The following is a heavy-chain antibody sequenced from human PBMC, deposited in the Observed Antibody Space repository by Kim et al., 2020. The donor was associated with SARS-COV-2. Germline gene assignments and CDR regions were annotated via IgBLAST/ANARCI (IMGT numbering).Heavy chain of an antibody. CDR3: ARDNVGELLWFGELFRFAY. Sequence: ASVKVSCKASGYTFTSYGISWVRQAPGQGLEWMGWISAYNGNTNYAQKPQGRVTMTTDTSASTAYMELRSLRSDDTAVYYCARDNVGELLWFGELFRFAYWSLGTLVTVSS. J-gene: IGHJ4*02. CDR1: GYTFTSYG. V-gene: IGHV1-18*01. D-gene: IGHD3-10*01. CDR2: ISAYNGNT.